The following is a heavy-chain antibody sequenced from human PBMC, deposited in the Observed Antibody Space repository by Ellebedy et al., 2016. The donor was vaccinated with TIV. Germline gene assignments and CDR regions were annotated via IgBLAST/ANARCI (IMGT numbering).Heavy chain of an antibody. CDR3: ARERCSSTSCYSDLYGMDV. D-gene: IGHD2-2*01. CDR2: ISAYNGNT. Sequence: AASVKVSCKASGYTFTSYGISWARQAPGQGLEWMGWISAYNGNTNYAQKLQGRVTMTTDTSTSTAYMELRSLRSDDTAVYYCARERCSSTSCYSDLYGMDVWGQGTTVTVSS. J-gene: IGHJ6*02. V-gene: IGHV1-18*01. CDR1: GYTFTSYG.